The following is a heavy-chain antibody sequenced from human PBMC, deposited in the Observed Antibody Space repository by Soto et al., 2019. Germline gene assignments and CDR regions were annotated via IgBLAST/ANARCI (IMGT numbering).Heavy chain of an antibody. CDR1: GFSFKDYY. J-gene: IGHJ5*02. D-gene: IGHD6-13*01. CDR3: AKSDTSSWYSPCFDP. CDR2: ISYEGSKK. Sequence: GGSLRLSCAASGFSFKDYYMTWMRQTPEKGLEWVAVISYEGSKKYYVDSVKGRFTISRDNSKNTLYLQMNSLRVEDTAVYYCAKSDTSSWYSPCFDPWGQGTLVTVSS. V-gene: IGHV3-30*18.